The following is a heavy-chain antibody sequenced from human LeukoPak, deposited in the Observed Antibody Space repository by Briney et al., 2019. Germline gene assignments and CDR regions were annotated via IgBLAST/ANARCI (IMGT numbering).Heavy chain of an antibody. J-gene: IGHJ3*02. CDR2: ISGSGGST. Sequence: GGSLRLSCAASGFTFSSYAMSWVRQAPGKGLEWVSAISGSGGSTYYADSVKGRFTTSRDNSKNTLYLQMNSLRAEDTAVYYCAKGDTIFGVALGAFDIWGQGTMVTVSS. V-gene: IGHV3-23*01. CDR1: GFTFSSYA. CDR3: AKGDTIFGVALGAFDI. D-gene: IGHD3-3*01.